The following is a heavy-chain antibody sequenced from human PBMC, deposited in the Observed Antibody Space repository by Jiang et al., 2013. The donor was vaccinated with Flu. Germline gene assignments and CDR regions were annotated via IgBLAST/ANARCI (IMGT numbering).Heavy chain of an antibody. CDR1: GFTFSDYY. V-gene: IGHV3-11*05. D-gene: IGHD5-12*01. CDR3: VRGTGLAL. CDR2: ISGVSSYR. J-gene: IGHJ4*02. Sequence: LSCEASGFTFSDYYMSWVRQAPGKGLEWISYISGVSSYREYADSVKGRFTVSRDNAKKSLYLQLNSLRADDTAVYYCVRGTGLALWGQGTLVTVSS.